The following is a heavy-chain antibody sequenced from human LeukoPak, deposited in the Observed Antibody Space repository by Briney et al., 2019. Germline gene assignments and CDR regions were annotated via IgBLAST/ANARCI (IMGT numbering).Heavy chain of an antibody. Sequence: ASVKVSCKASGYTFSSNGISWVRQAPGQGLEWMGWISAYNGNTNYAQKFQGRVTMTTDTSTSTAYMELRSLRSDDTAVYYCARLNLGYGYFLEATKRDYWGQGTLVTVSS. D-gene: IGHD5-18*01. J-gene: IGHJ4*02. CDR2: ISAYNGNT. V-gene: IGHV1-18*01. CDR3: ARLNLGYGYFLEATKRDY. CDR1: GYTFSSNG.